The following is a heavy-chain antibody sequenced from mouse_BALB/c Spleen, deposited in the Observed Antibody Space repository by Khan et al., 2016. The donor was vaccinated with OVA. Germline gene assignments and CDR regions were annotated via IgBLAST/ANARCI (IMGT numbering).Heavy chain of an antibody. CDR2: INTYTGEP. CDR3: ARVGYNGTMDC. CDR1: GFTFTNYG. Sequence: VQLQESGPELKKPGETVQISCKASGFTFTNYGTNWVKQAPGKGLKWMGWINTYTGEPTSADDFKGRFAFSLEPSASTAYLQINSLNNEDTATYFCARVGYNGTMDCWGQGTSVTVSS. D-gene: IGHD2-14*01. V-gene: IGHV9-3-1*01. J-gene: IGHJ4*01.